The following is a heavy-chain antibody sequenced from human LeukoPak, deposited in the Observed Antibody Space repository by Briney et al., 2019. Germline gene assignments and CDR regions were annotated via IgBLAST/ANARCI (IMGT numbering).Heavy chain of an antibody. D-gene: IGHD1-26*01. CDR1: GYTFTSYG. Sequence: ALVKVSCKASGYTFTSYGISWVRQAPGQGLEWMGWISAYNGNTNYAQKLQGRVTMTTGTSTSTAYMELRSLRSDDTAVYYCARLRHIVGVERGNWFDPWGQGTLVTVSS. CDR3: ARLRHIVGVERGNWFDP. J-gene: IGHJ5*02. V-gene: IGHV1-18*01. CDR2: ISAYNGNT.